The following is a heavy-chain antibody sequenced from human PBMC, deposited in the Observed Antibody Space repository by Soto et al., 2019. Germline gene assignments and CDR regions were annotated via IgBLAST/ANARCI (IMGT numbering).Heavy chain of an antibody. CDR3: ARTYSSYYYDSSGYYYGAFDI. D-gene: IGHD3-22*01. V-gene: IGHV1-69*01. CDR2: IIPIFGTA. J-gene: IGHJ3*02. Sequence: QVQLVQSGAEVKKPGSSVKVSCKASGGTFSSYAISWVRQAPGQGLEWMGGIIPIFGTANYAQKFQGRVTITADDSTSTAYMELSSLRSEDTAVYYCARTYSSYYYDSSGYYYGAFDIWGQGTMVTVSS. CDR1: GGTFSSYA.